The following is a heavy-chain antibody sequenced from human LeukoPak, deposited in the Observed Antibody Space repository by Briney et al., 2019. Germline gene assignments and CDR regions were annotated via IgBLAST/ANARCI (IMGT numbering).Heavy chain of an antibody. J-gene: IGHJ4*02. D-gene: IGHD3-10*01. V-gene: IGHV1-24*01. CDR1: GYTLTELS. CDR3: ATDLLLWFGEPIGAKADY. Sequence: ASVKVSCKVSGYTLTELSMHWVRQAPGKGLEWMGGFDPEDGETIYAQKFQGRVTMTEDTSTDTAYMELSSLRSEDTAVYYCATDLLLWFGEPIGAKADYWGQGTLVTVSS. CDR2: FDPEDGET.